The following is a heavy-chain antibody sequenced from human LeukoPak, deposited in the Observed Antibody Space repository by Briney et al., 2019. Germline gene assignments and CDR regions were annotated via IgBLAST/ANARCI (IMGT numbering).Heavy chain of an antibody. CDR2: INPNSGGT. J-gene: IGHJ4*02. CDR1: GYTFTGYY. Sequence: ASVTVSCTASGYTFTGYYMHWVRQAPGQGLEWMGWINPNSGGTNYAQKFQGRVTMTRDTSISTAYMELSRLRSDDTAVYYCARVPSAAVARIYDYWGQGTLVTFSS. CDR3: ARVPSAAVARIYDY. V-gene: IGHV1-2*02. D-gene: IGHD6-19*01.